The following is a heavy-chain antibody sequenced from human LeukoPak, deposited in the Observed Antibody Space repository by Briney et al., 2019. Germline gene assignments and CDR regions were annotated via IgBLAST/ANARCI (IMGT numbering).Heavy chain of an antibody. CDR2: NNPSSGTT. D-gene: IGHD6-19*01. V-gene: IGHV1-46*01. J-gene: IGHJ4*02. CDR1: GYTFTIYY. Sequence: ASVKVSCKASGYTFTIYYTHWVPQAPGQGLEWMGLNNPSSGTTSYAQKFQGRVTMTRDTSTSTVYMELSSLTSEDTAVYYCARDRGLLYGSSGCLDSWGQGTLVTVSS. CDR3: ARDRGLLYGSSGCLDS.